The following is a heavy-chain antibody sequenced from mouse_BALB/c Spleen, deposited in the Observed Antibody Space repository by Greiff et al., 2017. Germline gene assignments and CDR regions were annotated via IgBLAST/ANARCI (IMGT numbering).Heavy chain of an antibody. V-gene: IGHV5-4*02. J-gene: IGHJ3*01. CDR1: GFTFSDYY. D-gene: IGHD1-1*01. CDR3: ARDRYYGSSPFAY. CDR2: ISDGGSYT. Sequence: EVQLQESGGGLVKPGGSLKLSCAASGFTFSDYYMYWVRQTPEKRLEWVATISDGGSYTYYPDSVKGRFTISRDNAKNNLYLQMSSLKSEDTAMYYCARDRYYGSSPFAYWGQGTLVTVSA.